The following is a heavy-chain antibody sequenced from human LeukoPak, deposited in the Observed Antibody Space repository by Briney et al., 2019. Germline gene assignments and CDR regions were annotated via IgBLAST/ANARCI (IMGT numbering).Heavy chain of an antibody. D-gene: IGHD3-9*01. CDR2: IYSDGST. CDR3: AQSGNFDWFDY. V-gene: IGHV3-53*01. J-gene: IGHJ4*02. Sequence: GGSLRLSCAASGFSVSSNYVTWVRQPPGKGLEWVSVIYSDGSTYYADSVKGRFTISRDNSKNTLYLQMNSLRAEDTAVYYCAQSGNFDWFDYWGQGTLVTVSS. CDR1: GFSVSSNY.